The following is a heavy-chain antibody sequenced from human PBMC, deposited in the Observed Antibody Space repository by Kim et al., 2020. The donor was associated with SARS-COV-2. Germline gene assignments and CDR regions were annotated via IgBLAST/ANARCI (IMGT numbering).Heavy chain of an antibody. D-gene: IGHD6-13*01. CDR3: ARGSYSREGEYYYYYGMDV. Sequence: SETLSLTCAVYGGSFSGYYWSWIRQPPGKGLEWFGEINHSGSTNYNPSLKSRVTISVDTSKNQFSLKVSSVTAADTAVYYCARGSYSREGEYYYYYGMDVWGQGTTVTVAS. V-gene: IGHV4-34*01. CDR2: INHSGST. CDR1: GGSFSGYY. J-gene: IGHJ6*02.